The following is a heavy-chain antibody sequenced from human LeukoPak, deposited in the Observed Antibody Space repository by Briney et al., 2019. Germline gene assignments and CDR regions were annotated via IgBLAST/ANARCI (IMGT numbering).Heavy chain of an antibody. CDR3: ARSSGGETLGLDY. CDR2: IYFGGSS. Sequence: SETLSLTCSVSGGSISSGNYYWGWIRQPPGKGLEWIGSIYFGGSSYYNPSLKSRVTISGDTSKNQFSLKLSSVTAADTAVYYCARSSGGETLGLDYWGQGTLVTVSS. D-gene: IGHD2-15*01. J-gene: IGHJ4*02. V-gene: IGHV4-39*07. CDR1: GGSISSGNYY.